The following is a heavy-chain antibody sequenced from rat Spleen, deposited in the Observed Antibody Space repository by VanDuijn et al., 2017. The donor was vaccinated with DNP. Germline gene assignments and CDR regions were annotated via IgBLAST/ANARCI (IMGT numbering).Heavy chain of an antibody. Sequence: EVKLVESEGGLVQPGKSLKLSCAASGFNFNDYWMGWVRQAPKKGLEWVAAISPSGSRPYSPDSVKGRFTISRDTAKSSLYLQMNSLKSEDTATYYCTRGVYYGSSWAFDYWGHGVMVTVSS. CDR2: ISPSGSRP. CDR3: TRGVYYGSSWAFDY. CDR1: GFNFNDYW. V-gene: IGHV5-19*01. D-gene: IGHD1-6*01. J-gene: IGHJ2*01.